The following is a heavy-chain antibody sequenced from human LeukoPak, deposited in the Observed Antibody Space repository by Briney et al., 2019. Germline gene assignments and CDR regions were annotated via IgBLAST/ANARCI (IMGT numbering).Heavy chain of an antibody. CDR3: ARLSVEAALDL. CDR1: GVSISNYY. CDR2: TYSTGST. D-gene: IGHD2-15*01. Sequence: SETLSLTCTISGVSISNYYWSWIRQPPGKGLEWIGNTYSTGSTNSNPSLRSRVTISVDTSKNQLSLRLRSVTAADTAVYYCARLSVEAALDLWGQGTLVTVSS. J-gene: IGHJ5*02. V-gene: IGHV4-4*09.